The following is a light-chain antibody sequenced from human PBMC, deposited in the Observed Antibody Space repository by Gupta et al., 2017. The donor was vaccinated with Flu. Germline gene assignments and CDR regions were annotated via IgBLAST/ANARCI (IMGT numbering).Light chain of an antibody. CDR3: AEWDASLSGWV. CDR2: SNN. J-gene: IGLJ3*02. Sequence: RVTISCSGSSTNIGSYYVYWYQQVPGTDPKRLIYSNNQRPSGVPDRISGSKSGTYASLENSGLRSEDEGYDYCAEWDASLSGWVFGGGTKLTVL. V-gene: IGLV1-47*02. CDR1: STNIGSYY.